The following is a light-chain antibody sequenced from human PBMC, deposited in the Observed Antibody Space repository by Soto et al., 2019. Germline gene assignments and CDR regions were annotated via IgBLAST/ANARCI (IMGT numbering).Light chain of an antibody. Sequence: DIPMTQSPSTLSASVGDRVTITCRASQSISSWLAWYQQKPGKAPKLLIYDASSLKSGVPSRFSGSGSGTEFTLTISRLQPDDFATYYCQQYKSYPWTFGPGTKVEIK. CDR2: DAS. CDR3: QQYKSYPWT. CDR1: QSISSW. V-gene: IGKV1-5*01. J-gene: IGKJ1*01.